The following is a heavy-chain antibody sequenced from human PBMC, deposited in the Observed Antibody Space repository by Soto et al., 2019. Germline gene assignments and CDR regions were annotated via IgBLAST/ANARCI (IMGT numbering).Heavy chain of an antibody. D-gene: IGHD6-6*01. CDR1: GGTFSSYA. V-gene: IGHV1-69*13. Sequence: ASVKVSCKASGGTFSSYAISWVRQAPGQGLEWMGGIIPIFGTANYAQKFQGRVTITADESTSTAYMELSSLRSEDTAVYYCARAISISPSSSTDGLYGVDVWGQGTTVTVSS. J-gene: IGHJ6*02. CDR2: IIPIFGTA. CDR3: ARAISISPSSSTDGLYGVDV.